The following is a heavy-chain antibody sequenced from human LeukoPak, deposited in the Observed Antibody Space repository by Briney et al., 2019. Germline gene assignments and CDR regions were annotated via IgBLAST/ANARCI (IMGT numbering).Heavy chain of an antibody. CDR3: ARARWCSSTSCYRRSYNWFDP. J-gene: IGHJ5*02. CDR2: INHSGST. V-gene: IGHV4-34*01. D-gene: IGHD2-2*01. CDR1: GGSFSGYY. Sequence: PSETLSLTCAVYGGSFSGYYWSWIRQPPGKGLEWVGEINHSGSTNYNPSLKSRVTISVDTSKNQFSLKLSSVTAADTAVYYCARARWCSSTSCYRRSYNWFDPWGQGTLVTVSS.